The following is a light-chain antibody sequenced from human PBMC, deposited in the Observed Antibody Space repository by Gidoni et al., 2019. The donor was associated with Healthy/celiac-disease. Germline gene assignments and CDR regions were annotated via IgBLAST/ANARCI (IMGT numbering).Light chain of an antibody. V-gene: IGKV3-20*01. CDR1: QSVSSSY. Sequence: PGTLSLSPGERATLSCRASQSVSSSYLAWYQQKPGQAPRLLIYGASSRATGIPDRFSGSGSGTDFSLTISRLEPEDLAVYYCQQYGSSQYTFGQGTKLEIK. CDR2: GAS. J-gene: IGKJ2*01. CDR3: QQYGSSQYT.